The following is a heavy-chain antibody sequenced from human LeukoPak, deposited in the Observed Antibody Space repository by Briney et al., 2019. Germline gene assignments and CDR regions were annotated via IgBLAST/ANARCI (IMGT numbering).Heavy chain of an antibody. V-gene: IGHV3-30*18. J-gene: IGHJ4*02. CDR3: AKDRYYGSGSYYHGIDY. D-gene: IGHD3-10*01. CDR2: ISNDGSNK. Sequence: PGGSLRLSCAASGFTFSIYGMHWVRQAPGKGLEWVALISNDGSNKYSPDSVKGRFTISRDNSKNTLYLQMNSLRAEDTAVYYCAKDRYYGSGSYYHGIDYWGQGTLVTASS. CDR1: GFTFSIYG.